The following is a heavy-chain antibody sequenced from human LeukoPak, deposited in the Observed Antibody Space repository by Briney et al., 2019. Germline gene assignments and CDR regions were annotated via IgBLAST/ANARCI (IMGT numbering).Heavy chain of an antibody. V-gene: IGHV3-7*04. CDR1: GFTFTRYW. CDR2: IKQDGSEK. J-gene: IGHJ4*02. Sequence: GGSLRLSRAASGFTFTRYWMSWVRQAPGKGLEWVANIKQDGSEKHYVDSVKGRFTISRDNAKNSLYLQMNSLRVEDTAVYYCAMDSYGPDDYWGQGTLVTVSS. D-gene: IGHD5-18*01. CDR3: AMDSYGPDDY.